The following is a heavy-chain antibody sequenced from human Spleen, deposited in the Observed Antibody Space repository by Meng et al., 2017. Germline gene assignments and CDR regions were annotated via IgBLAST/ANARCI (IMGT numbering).Heavy chain of an antibody. V-gene: IGHV1-18*01. J-gene: IGHJ2*01. CDR3: ARDSEMATITWYFDL. CDR1: GYTFTSYG. CDR2: ISAYNGNT. Sequence: VRLVQSGSQLRRAGASVKVSCKASGYTFTSYGISWVRQAPGQGLEWMGWISAYNGNTNYAQKLQGRVTMTTDTSTSTAYMELRSLRSDDTAVYYCARDSEMATITWYFDLWGRGTLVTASS. D-gene: IGHD5-24*01.